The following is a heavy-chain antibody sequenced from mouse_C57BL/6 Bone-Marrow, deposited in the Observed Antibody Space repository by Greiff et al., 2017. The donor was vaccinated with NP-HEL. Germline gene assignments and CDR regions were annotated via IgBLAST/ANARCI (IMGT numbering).Heavy chain of an antibody. V-gene: IGHV14-4*01. CDR3: TKYYFDY. J-gene: IGHJ2*01. CDR1: GFNIKDDY. Sequence: EVKLVESGAELVRPGASVKLSCTASGFNIKDDYMHWVKQRPEQGLAWIGWIDPENGDTEYASKFQGKATITADTSSNTAYMQLSSLTSEDTAVYYCTKYYFDYWGQGTTLTVSA. CDR2: IDPENGDT.